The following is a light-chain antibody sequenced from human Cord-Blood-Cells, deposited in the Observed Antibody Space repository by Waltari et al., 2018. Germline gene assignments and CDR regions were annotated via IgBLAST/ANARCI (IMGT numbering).Light chain of an antibody. CDR2: RNN. V-gene: IGLV1-47*01. CDR3: AAGDDSLSVWV. CDR1: SSNIGSNY. J-gene: IGLJ3*02. Sequence: QSVLTQPPSASGTPGQRVTISCSGSSSNIGSNYVYCYQQLPVTAPKPLIYRNNQRPSGLPGRFSGSKSGTSASLAISGLRSEDEADYYCAAGDDSLSVWVFGGGTKLTVL.